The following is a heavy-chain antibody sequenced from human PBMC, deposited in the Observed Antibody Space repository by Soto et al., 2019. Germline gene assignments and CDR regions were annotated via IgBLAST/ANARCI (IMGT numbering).Heavy chain of an antibody. Sequence: QVQLVESGGGVVQPGRSLRLSCAASGFTFSSYGMHWVRQAPGKGLEWVAVISYDGSNKYYADSVKGRFTISRDNSKNTRYRQMNSLRAEDTAVYYSAKNMWGPAVAAPDDYYYYGMDVWGKGTTVTVSS. D-gene: IGHD6-19*01. V-gene: IGHV3-30*18. CDR3: AKNMWGPAVAAPDDYYYYGMDV. CDR1: GFTFSSYG. J-gene: IGHJ6*04. CDR2: ISYDGSNK.